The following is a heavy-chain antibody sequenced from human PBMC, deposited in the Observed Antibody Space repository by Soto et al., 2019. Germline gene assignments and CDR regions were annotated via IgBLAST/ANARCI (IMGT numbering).Heavy chain of an antibody. CDR1: GYTFNTYG. D-gene: IGHD2-21*02. Sequence: ASVKVSCKTSGYTFNTYGINWVRQAPGQGLEWMGWINPNSGGTNYAQKFQGRVTMTRDTSISTAYMELSRLRSDDTAVYYCARDPYGGNSGWFDPWGQGTLVTVSS. J-gene: IGHJ5*02. CDR2: INPNSGGT. V-gene: IGHV1-2*02. CDR3: ARDPYGGNSGWFDP.